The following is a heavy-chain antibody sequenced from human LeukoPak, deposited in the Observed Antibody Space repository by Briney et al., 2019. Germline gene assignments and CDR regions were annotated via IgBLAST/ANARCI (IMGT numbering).Heavy chain of an antibody. D-gene: IGHD3-22*01. CDR3: TRDCDTSGNYYGWFDP. J-gene: IGHJ5*02. Sequence: GGSLRLSCAASGFTFTSYWMHWVRQIPGKGLVWLSRIKYDGSSTTYADSVKGRFTISRVNAKNTLYLQMNSLRAEDTAVYYCTRDCDTSGNYYGWFDPWGQGALVTVSS. CDR2: IKYDGSST. V-gene: IGHV3-74*01. CDR1: GFTFTSYW.